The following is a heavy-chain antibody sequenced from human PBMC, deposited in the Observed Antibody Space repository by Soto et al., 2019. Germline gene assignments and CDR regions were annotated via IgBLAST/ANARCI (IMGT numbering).Heavy chain of an antibody. CDR1: GYTFTSYD. Sequence: ASVKVSCKASGYTFTSYDINWVRQATGQGLEWMGWMNPNSGNTGYAQKFQGRVTMTRXTXXSXXXMXLXXLRSEDTAVYYCARGRTIFGVVDWFDPWGQGTLVTVSS. V-gene: IGHV1-8*01. D-gene: IGHD3-3*01. J-gene: IGHJ5*02. CDR2: MNPNSGNT. CDR3: ARGRTIFGVVDWFDP.